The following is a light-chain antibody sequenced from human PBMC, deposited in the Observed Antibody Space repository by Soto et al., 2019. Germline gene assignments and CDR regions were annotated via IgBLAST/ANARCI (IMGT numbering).Light chain of an antibody. CDR3: QQSYSTPGWT. J-gene: IGKJ1*01. Sequence: DIQMNQSPSSLSASVGDRVTITCRASQSISSYLNWYQQKPGKAPKLLIYAASSLQSGVPSRFSGSGSGTDFTLTISSLQPEDFETYYCQQSYSTPGWTFGQGTKVEIK. V-gene: IGKV1-39*01. CDR2: AAS. CDR1: QSISSY.